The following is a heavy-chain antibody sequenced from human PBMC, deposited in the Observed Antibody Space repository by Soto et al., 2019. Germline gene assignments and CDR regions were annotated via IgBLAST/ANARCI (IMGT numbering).Heavy chain of an antibody. J-gene: IGHJ4*02. CDR2: IIPILGIA. D-gene: IGHD6-19*01. CDR3: AREWSSGSFDY. V-gene: IGHV1-69*04. Sequence: ASVKVSCKASGGTFSSYTISWVRQAPGQGLEWMGRIIPILGIANYAQKFQGRVTITADKSTSTAYMELSSLRSEDTAVYYCAREWSSGSFDYWGQGTLVTVSS. CDR1: GGTFSSYT.